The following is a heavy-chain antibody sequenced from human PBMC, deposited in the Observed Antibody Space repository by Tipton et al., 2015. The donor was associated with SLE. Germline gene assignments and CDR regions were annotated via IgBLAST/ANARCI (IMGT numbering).Heavy chain of an antibody. CDR3: ARGGDDGRYYYYMDV. J-gene: IGHJ6*03. D-gene: IGHD1-26*01. CDR1: GFTFSSYW. CDR2: IKQDGSEK. V-gene: IGHV3-7*04. Sequence: SLRLSCAASGFTFSSYWMSWVRQAPGKGLEWVANIKQDGSEKYYVDSVKGRFTISRDNAKNSLYLQMNSLRAEDTAVYYCARGGDDGRYYYYMDVWGKGTTVTVS.